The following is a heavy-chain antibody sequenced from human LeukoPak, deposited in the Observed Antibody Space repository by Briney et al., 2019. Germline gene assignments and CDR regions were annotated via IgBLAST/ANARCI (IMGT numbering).Heavy chain of an antibody. V-gene: IGHV3-74*01. CDR2: INSDGSST. CDR3: AKGSIYCSGGSCYSDAFDI. Sequence: GGSLRLSCAASGFTFSSYWMHWVRQAPGKGLVWVSRINSDGSSTSYADSVKGRFTISRDNSKNTLYLQMNSLRAEDTAVYYCAKGSIYCSGGSCYSDAFDIWGQGTMVTVSS. D-gene: IGHD2-15*01. CDR1: GFTFSSYW. J-gene: IGHJ3*02.